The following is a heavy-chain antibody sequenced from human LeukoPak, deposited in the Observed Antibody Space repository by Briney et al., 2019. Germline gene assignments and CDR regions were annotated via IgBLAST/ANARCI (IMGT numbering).Heavy chain of an antibody. J-gene: IGHJ5*02. CDR2: ISSSSGII. Sequence: GGSLRLSCAASGFTFSNYNMNWVRQAPGRGLEWVSYISSSSGIIYYADSVKGRFTISRDNAKNSLYLQMDSLRVEDTAVYYCATDFNKGFDPWGQGTLVTVSS. CDR3: ATDFNKGFDP. D-gene: IGHD1/OR15-1a*01. V-gene: IGHV3-48*04. CDR1: GFTFSNYN.